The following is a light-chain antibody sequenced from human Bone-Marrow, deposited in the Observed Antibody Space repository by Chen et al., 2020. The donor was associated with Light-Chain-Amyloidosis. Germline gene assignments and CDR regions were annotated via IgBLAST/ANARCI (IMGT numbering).Light chain of an antibody. CDR3: QSYDSSLNVGV. CDR1: SSNIGAGFD. J-gene: IGLJ3*02. Sequence: QSVLTQPPSVSGAPGQRVTISFTGSSSNIGAGFDVHWYQQFPGTAPKLLIFGYNNRPSGVPDRFSVSKSVTSASLAITGLQAEDEAVYYCQSYDSSLNVGVFGGGTRLTVL. CDR2: GYN. V-gene: IGLV1-40*01.